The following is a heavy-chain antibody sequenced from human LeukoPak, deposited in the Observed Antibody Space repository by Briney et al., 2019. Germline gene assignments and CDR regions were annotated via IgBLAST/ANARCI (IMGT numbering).Heavy chain of an antibody. D-gene: IGHD2-2*01. CDR2: INSDGSWT. V-gene: IGHV3-74*01. CDR3: VSSYETY. Sequence: GGSLRLSCTASGFTFSDHAMHWVRQAPGKGLLWVSHINSDGSWTTYADSVKGRFTISKDNAKNTVYLQMNNLRAEDTAVYYCVSSYETYWGRGTLVTVSS. CDR1: GFTFSDHA. J-gene: IGHJ4*02.